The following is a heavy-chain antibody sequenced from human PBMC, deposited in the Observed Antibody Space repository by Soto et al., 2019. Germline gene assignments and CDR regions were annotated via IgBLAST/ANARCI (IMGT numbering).Heavy chain of an antibody. CDR1: GGSISSSSYY. V-gene: IGHV3-23*01. Sequence: ETLSLTCTVSGGSISSSSYYWGWIRQPPGKGLEWVSGISGSGNKTYYADSVKGRFTISRDNSKDTLYLQMNGLSAEDTALYYCARGVRLHFDNWGQGTLVTVSS. CDR3: ARGVRLHFDN. J-gene: IGHJ4*02. CDR2: ISGSGNKT.